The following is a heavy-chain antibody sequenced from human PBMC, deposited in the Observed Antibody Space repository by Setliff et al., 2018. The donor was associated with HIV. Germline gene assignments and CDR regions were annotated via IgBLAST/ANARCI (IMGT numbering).Heavy chain of an antibody. J-gene: IGHJ6*03. D-gene: IGHD2-15*01. CDR2: INYSGDT. V-gene: IGHV4-34*01. CDR1: GGSFSDYQ. Sequence: SETLSLTCAVYGGSFSDYQWSWVRQSPGKGLEWIGQINYSGDTNYNPSLKSRVTMSLDTSKKHFSLNLKSVTAADTAVYYCALTGHRLLRGYMDVWGKGTTVTVSS. CDR3: ALTGHRLLRGYMDV.